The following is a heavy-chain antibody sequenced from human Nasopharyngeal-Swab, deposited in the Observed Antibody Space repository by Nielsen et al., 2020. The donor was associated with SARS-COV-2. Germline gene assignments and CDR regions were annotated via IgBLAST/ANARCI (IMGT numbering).Heavy chain of an antibody. D-gene: IGHD5-24*01. CDR3: ARERTDGYNVSFDPYNWFDP. Sequence: RQAPGKGLVWLGYIYYSGSTNYNPSLKSRVTISVDTSKNQFSLKLSSVTAADTAVYYCARERTDGYNVSFDPYNWFDPWGQGTLVTVSS. J-gene: IGHJ5*02. CDR2: IYYSGST. V-gene: IGHV4-59*01.